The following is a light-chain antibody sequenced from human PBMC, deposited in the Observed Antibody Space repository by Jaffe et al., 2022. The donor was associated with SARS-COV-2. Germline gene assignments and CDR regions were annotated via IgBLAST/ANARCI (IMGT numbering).Light chain of an antibody. Sequence: EIVLTQSPGTLSLSPGERATLSCRASQSVSSSYLAWYQQKPGQAPRLLIYGASSRATGIPDRFSGSGSGTDFILTISRLEPEDFAVYYCQQYGGSPPSTFGGGTKVEIK. CDR1: QSVSSSY. CDR2: GAS. J-gene: IGKJ4*01. V-gene: IGKV3-20*01. CDR3: QQYGGSPPST.